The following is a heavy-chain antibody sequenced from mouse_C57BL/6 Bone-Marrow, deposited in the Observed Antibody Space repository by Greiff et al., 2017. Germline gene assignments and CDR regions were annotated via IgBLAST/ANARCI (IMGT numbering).Heavy chain of an antibody. D-gene: IGHD2-3*01. J-gene: IGHJ2*01. CDR2: IRNKANGYTT. CDR1: GFTFTDYY. CDR3: ARFRDGYPYSDS. Sequence: EVKLMESGGGLVQPGGSLSLSCAASGFTFTDYYMSWVRQPPGKALEWLGFIRNKANGYTTEYSASVKGRFTISRDNSQSILYLHMNALRAENSATHNCARFRDGYPYSDSCGPDTTLSLSS. V-gene: IGHV7-3*01.